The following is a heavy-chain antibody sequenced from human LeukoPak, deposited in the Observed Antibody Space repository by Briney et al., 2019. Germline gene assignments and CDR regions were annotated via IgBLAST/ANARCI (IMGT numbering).Heavy chain of an antibody. CDR1: GDSISGYY. J-gene: IGHJ4*02. Sequence: SETLSLTCTVSGDSISGYYWSWIRQPPGKGLEWIGYIYSSGSTNYSPSLKSRVTISVDTSKNQFSLKLSSVTAADTAVYYCASPRVPLDWGQGTLVTVSS. CDR2: IYSSGST. D-gene: IGHD1-1*01. CDR3: ASPRVPLD. V-gene: IGHV4-59*01.